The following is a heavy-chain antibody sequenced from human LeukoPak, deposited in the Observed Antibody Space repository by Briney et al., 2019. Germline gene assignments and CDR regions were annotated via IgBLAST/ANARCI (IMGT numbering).Heavy chain of an antibody. J-gene: IGHJ6*02. Sequence: PGGSLRLSCAASGFTFSSYWMSWVRQAPGKGLEWVANIKQDGSEKYYVDSVKGRFTISRDNAKNSLYPQMNSLRAEDTAVYYCARDKSPYYYYGMDVWGQGTTVTVSS. CDR1: GFTFSSYW. V-gene: IGHV3-7*01. CDR2: IKQDGSEK. CDR3: ARDKSPYYYYGMDV.